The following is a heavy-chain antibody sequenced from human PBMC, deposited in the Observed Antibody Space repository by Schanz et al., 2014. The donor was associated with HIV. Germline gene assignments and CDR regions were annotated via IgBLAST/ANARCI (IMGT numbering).Heavy chain of an antibody. D-gene: IGHD1-26*01. CDR1: GYTFISYG. CDR2: ISAYNGNT. V-gene: IGHV1-18*01. CDR3: ARDRPVIVGATRADGGTDFDY. J-gene: IGHJ4*02. Sequence: QVQLVQSGTEVKKPGASVKASCKASGYTFISYGISWVRQAPGQGLEWMGWISAYNGNTNYAQKFQGRLTMTTDTSTSTAYMELRSLRSDDTAVYYCARDRPVIVGATRADGGTDFDYWGQGTLVTVSS.